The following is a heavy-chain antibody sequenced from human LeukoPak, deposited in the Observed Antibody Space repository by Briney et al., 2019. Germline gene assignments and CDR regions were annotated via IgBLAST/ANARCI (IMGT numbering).Heavy chain of an antibody. CDR1: GGSISSYY. J-gene: IGHJ6*03. D-gene: IGHD3-22*01. CDR3: ARVRYYYDSSGYYHHYYYYMDV. CDR2: IYYSGST. Sequence: SETLSLTCTVSGGSISSYYWSWIRQPPGKGLEWIGYIYYSGSTNYNPSLKSRVTISVDTSKNQFSLKLSSVTAADTAVYYCARVRYYYDSSGYYHHYYYYMDVWGKGTTVTISS. V-gene: IGHV4-59*08.